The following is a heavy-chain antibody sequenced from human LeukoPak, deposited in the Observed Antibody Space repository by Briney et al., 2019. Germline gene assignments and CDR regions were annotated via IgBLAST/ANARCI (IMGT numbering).Heavy chain of an antibody. CDR2: NNPGDSET. CDR3: VRSRGYSYGYSYYLDY. D-gene: IGHD5-18*01. CDR1: GYSFTTFW. J-gene: IGHJ4*02. Sequence: RGEALKISCKGSGYSFTTFWIGWVRQMPGKGLEWMGINNPGDSETRYSPSFQGQVTISADKSISTAYLQWSSLKASDTAMYYCVRSRGYSYGYSYYLDYWGQGTLVTVSS. V-gene: IGHV5-51*01.